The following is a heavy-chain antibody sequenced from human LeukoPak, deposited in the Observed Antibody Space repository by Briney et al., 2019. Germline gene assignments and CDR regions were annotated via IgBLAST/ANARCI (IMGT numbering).Heavy chain of an antibody. J-gene: IGHJ4*02. D-gene: IGHD3-10*01. V-gene: IGHV4-59*01. Sequence: SETLSLTCTVSGGSISSYYWRWIRQPPGEGLEWIGYIYYSGSTNYNPSLKSRVTRSVDTSKNQFSLKLSSVTAADTAVYYCARGPYGYVDYWGQGTLVTVSS. CDR1: GGSISSYY. CDR3: ARGPYGYVDY. CDR2: IYYSGST.